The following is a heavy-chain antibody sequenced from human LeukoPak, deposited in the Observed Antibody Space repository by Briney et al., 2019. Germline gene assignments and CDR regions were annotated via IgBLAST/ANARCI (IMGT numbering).Heavy chain of an antibody. D-gene: IGHD6-6*01. J-gene: IGHJ6*02. CDR3: ARGGLISSIAARRPYGMDV. Sequence: SETLSLTCAVYGGSFSGYSWSWIRQPPGKGLEWIGEINHSGSTNYNPSLKSRVTISVDTSKNQFSLKLSSVTAADTAVYYCARGGLISSIAARRPYGMDVWGQGTTVTVSS. CDR1: GGSFSGYS. CDR2: INHSGST. V-gene: IGHV4-34*01.